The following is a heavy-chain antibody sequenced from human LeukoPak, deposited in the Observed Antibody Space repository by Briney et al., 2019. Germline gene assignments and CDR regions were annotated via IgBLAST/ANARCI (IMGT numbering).Heavy chain of an antibody. D-gene: IGHD3-22*01. CDR1: GYTFTGYY. Sequence: GASVKVSCKASGYTFTGYYMHWVRQAPGQGLEWMGWINPNSGGTNYAQKFQGRVTMTRDTSISAAYMELSRLRSDDTAVYYCARDYYDSSGYYSEYYFGYWGQGTLVTVSS. J-gene: IGHJ4*02. V-gene: IGHV1-2*02. CDR2: INPNSGGT. CDR3: ARDYYDSSGYYSEYYFGY.